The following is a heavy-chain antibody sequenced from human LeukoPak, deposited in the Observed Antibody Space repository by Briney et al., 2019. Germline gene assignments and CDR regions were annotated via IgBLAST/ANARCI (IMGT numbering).Heavy chain of an antibody. CDR1: GFTFSSYW. CDR2: IKQDGGEK. Sequence: GGSLRLSCAASGFTFSSYWMSWVRQAPGKGPEWVANIKQDGGEKYYVDSVGGRFTISRDNAKNSLYLQMNSLRAEDAAVYYCARMYISSWYVCDHWGQGTLVTVSS. J-gene: IGHJ4*02. CDR3: ARMYISSWYVCDH. V-gene: IGHV3-7*01. D-gene: IGHD6-13*01.